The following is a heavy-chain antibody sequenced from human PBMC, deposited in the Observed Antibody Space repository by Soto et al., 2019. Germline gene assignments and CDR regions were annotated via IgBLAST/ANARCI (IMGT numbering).Heavy chain of an antibody. J-gene: IGHJ4*02. CDR3: ANVSDRSHIAVDF. CDR2: IRGTGVAT. D-gene: IGHD1-26*01. CDR1: GFTFVNYP. V-gene: IGHV3-23*01. Sequence: EVQLLDSGGGLVQPGRSLRLSCTASGFTFVNYPVAWVRQAPGKGLESVSAIRGTGVATYYADSAKGRFTISRDNSKNTLSLLISNVRVEGTAVYYCANVSDRSHIAVDFWSLRTLVSVSS.